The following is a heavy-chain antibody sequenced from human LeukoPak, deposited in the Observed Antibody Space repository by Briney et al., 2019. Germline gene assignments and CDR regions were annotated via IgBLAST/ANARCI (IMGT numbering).Heavy chain of an antibody. CDR1: GGSISSGGYY. D-gene: IGHD3-22*01. CDR2: IYYSGST. V-gene: IGHV4-31*03. J-gene: IGHJ4*02. Sequence: PSETLSLTCTVSGGSISSGGYYWSWIRQHPGKGLEWIGYIYYSGSTYYNPSLKSRVTISVDTSKNQFSLKLSSVTAADTAVYYCARLIRRTYFDYWGQGTLVTVSS. CDR3: ARLIRRTYFDY.